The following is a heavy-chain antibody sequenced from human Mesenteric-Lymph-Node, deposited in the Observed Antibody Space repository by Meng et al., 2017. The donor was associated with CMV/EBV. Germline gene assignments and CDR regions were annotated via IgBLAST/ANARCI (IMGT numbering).Heavy chain of an antibody. CDR3: ARDPGYSSSWYGSG. CDR1: GFTFSSYS. J-gene: IGHJ4*02. V-gene: IGHV3-21*01. D-gene: IGHD6-13*01. Sequence: GESLKISCAASGFTFSSYSMNWVRQASGKGLEWVSSISSSSSYIYYADSVKGRFTISRDNAKNSLYLQMNSLRAEDTAVYYCARDPGYSSSWYGSGWGQGTLVTVSS. CDR2: ISSSSSYI.